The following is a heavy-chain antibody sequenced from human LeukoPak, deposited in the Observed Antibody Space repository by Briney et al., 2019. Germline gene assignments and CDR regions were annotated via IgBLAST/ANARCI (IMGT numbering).Heavy chain of an antibody. V-gene: IGHV3-21*01. CDR2: ITSSSIHI. Sequence: PGGSLRLSCAASGFTFSSYNMNWVRQAPGKGLEWVSSITSSSIHIFYAGSVRGRFTISRDNAKNSLYLQLNSLRAEDTAIYYCARDPYSGAYGDTYYYYMDVWGKGTTVTISS. J-gene: IGHJ6*03. CDR1: GFTFSSYN. CDR3: ARDPYSGAYGDTYYYYMDV. D-gene: IGHD1-26*01.